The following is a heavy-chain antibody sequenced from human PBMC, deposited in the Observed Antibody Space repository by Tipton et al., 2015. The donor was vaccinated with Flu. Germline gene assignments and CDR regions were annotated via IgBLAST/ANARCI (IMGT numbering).Heavy chain of an antibody. CDR2: IKRDGSEK. Sequence: SLRLSCVASGFTFSIYWMSWVRQAPGKGLEWVANIKRDGSEKNYVDSVKGRFTISRDNDKRSLYLQMNTLRAEDTAVYYCAREIPGGATNLDYWGQGTLVTVSS. CDR3: AREIPGGATNLDY. V-gene: IGHV3-7*03. CDR1: GFTFSIYW. D-gene: IGHD2-21*01. J-gene: IGHJ4*02.